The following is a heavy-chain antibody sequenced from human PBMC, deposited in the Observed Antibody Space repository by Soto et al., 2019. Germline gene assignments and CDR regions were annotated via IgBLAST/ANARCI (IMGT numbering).Heavy chain of an antibody. CDR2: IIPILGIA. D-gene: IGHD5-12*01. V-gene: IGHV1-69*02. CDR3: ATVATARHNYCHYIDV. J-gene: IGHJ6*03. Sequence: QVQLVQSGAEVKKPGSSVKVSCKASGGTFSSYTISWVRQAPGQGLEWMGRIIPILGIANYAQKFQGRVTITTDKSTSTAYMELSSLRSEDTAVYYCATVATARHNYCHYIDVWGKGTTVTVSS. CDR1: GGTFSSYT.